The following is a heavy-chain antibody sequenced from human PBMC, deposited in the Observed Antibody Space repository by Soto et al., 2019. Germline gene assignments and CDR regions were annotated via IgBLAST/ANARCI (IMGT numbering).Heavy chain of an antibody. J-gene: IGHJ3*02. CDR1: GFTFINYA. CDR3: AKGILVKPPGTRTFDI. CDR2: IGGGDGST. V-gene: IGHV3-23*01. D-gene: IGHD6-13*01. Sequence: EVQLLETGGGLVQPGGSLRLSCAASGFTFINYAMSWVRQAPGKGLEWVSTIGGGDGSTYYADSVKDRFTIPRDNSNSALYLQMNSLRVGDTAIYYCAKGILVKPPGTRTFDIWGQGTMVIVSS.